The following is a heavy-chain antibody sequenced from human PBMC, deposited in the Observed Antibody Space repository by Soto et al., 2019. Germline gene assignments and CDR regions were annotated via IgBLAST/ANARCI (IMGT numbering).Heavy chain of an antibody. CDR1: GYTFTSYD. D-gene: IGHD3-9*01. J-gene: IGHJ4*02. Sequence: QVQLVQSGAEVKKPGASVKVSCKASGYTFTSYDINWVRQATGQGLEWMGWMNPNSGNTGYAQKFQGRVTMTRNTSIRTAYMELSSMRSEDTAVYYCATRDDILTGYYAWGQGTLVTVSS. CDR3: ATRDDILTGYYA. V-gene: IGHV1-8*01. CDR2: MNPNSGNT.